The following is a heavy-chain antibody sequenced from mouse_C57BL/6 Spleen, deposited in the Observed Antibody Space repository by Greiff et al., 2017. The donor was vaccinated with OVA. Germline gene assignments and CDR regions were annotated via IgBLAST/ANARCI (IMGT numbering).Heavy chain of an antibody. CDR1: GYTFTDYY. V-gene: IGHV1-26*01. CDR2: INPNNGGT. J-gene: IGHJ4*01. Sequence: EVQLQQSGPELVKPGASVKISCKASGYTFTDYYMNWVKQSHGKSLEWIGDINPNNGGTSYNQKFKGKATLTVDKSSSTAYMELRSLTSEDSAVYYCARWIYSYAMDYWGQGTSVTVSS. D-gene: IGHD2-1*01. CDR3: ARWIYSYAMDY.